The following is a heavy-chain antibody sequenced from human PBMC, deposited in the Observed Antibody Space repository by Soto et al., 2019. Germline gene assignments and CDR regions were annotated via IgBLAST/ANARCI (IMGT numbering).Heavy chain of an antibody. CDR3: ARARFCTSTSCYHYFDF. V-gene: IGHV4-59*01. J-gene: IGHJ4*02. Sequence: PSETLSLTCTVSGGSISSSSWSWIRQPPGRGLEWIGYIYNNGGTDYNPSLKSRVTISVDTSKSHFSLKLSSVTPADTAVYYCARARFCTSTSCYHYFDFWGQGTLVTVSS. D-gene: IGHD2-2*01. CDR1: GGSISSSS. CDR2: IYNNGGT.